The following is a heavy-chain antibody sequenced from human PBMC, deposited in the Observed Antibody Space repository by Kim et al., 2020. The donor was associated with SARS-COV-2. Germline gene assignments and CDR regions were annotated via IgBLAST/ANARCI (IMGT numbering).Heavy chain of an antibody. CDR3: AKDLWDFSGMDV. CDR2: IGGDGIA. D-gene: IGHD3-10*01. V-gene: IGHV3-23*01. CDR1: GFGFKNNA. Sequence: GGSLRLSCVTSGFGFKNNAMCWVRQAPGKGLEWVSSIGGDGIAYYTDSVKGRFTISRDNSKSTLYLQMANLRVEDTALYYCAKDLWDFSGMDVWGQGTT. J-gene: IGHJ6*02.